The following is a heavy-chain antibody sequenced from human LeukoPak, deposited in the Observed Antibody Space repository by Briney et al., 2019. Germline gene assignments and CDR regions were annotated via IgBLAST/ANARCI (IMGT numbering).Heavy chain of an antibody. Sequence: GGSLRLSCAASGFTVSSNYMSWVRQAPGKGLEWVSVIYSGGSTYYADSVKGRFTISRDNSKNTLYLQMNSLRAEDTAVYYCARNQQRPNEDDFNAFDIWGQGTMVTVSS. CDR2: IYSGGST. D-gene: IGHD6-25*01. CDR1: GFTVSSNY. V-gene: IGHV3-66*01. J-gene: IGHJ3*02. CDR3: ARNQQRPNEDDFNAFDI.